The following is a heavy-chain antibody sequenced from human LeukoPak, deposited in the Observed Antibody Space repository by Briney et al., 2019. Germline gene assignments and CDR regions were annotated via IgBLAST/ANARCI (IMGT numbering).Heavy chain of an antibody. Sequence: GASVKVSCKASGYTFTDYYMHWVRQAPGQGLEWMGWINPNSGGTNYAQKFQGRVTMTRDTSISTAYMELSRLRADDTAVYYCARLPGYSYGSDYWGQGTLVTVSS. D-gene: IGHD5-18*01. J-gene: IGHJ4*02. CDR3: ARLPGYSYGSDY. CDR2: INPNSGGT. V-gene: IGHV1-2*02. CDR1: GYTFTDYY.